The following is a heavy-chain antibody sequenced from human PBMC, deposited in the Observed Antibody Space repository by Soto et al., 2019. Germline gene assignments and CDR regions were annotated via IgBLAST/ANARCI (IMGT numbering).Heavy chain of an antibody. CDR3: ARARSITIFGVVGFEMDV. CDR1: GYTFTDYW. Sequence: PGASMKISCKGAGYTFTDYWSNWVRQMPGKGLEWMRRIDPSDSYTKYRPSFQGHVTISDDKSISTAYLEWSSLEASDTAMYYCARARSITIFGVVGFEMDVWGQGTTVTVSS. J-gene: IGHJ6*02. CDR2: IDPSDSYT. V-gene: IGHV5-10-1*01. D-gene: IGHD3-3*01.